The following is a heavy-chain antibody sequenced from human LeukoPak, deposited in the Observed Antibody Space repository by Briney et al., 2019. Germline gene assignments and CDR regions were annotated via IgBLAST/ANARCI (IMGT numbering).Heavy chain of an antibody. CDR2: IKQDGGEK. J-gene: IGHJ6*03. V-gene: IGHV3-7*01. Sequence: GGSLRLSCAASGFTFSSYGMHWVRQAPGKGLEWVANIKQDGGEKHYVDSVKGRFTISRDNAKNSLYLQMSSLRAEDTAVYYCTRVEETATTAAIIRKYSYYYYYMDVWGKGNTVTVSS. D-gene: IGHD4-11*01. CDR1: GFTFSSYG. CDR3: TRVEETATTAAIIRKYSYYYYYMDV.